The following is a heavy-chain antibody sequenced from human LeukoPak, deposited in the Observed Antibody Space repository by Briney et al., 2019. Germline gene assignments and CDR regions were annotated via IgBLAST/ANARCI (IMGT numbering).Heavy chain of an antibody. CDR1: GGSISSYH. CDR2: IYTSGST. CDR3: ARSSGWYFDP. D-gene: IGHD6-19*01. Sequence: SETLSLTCTVSGGSISSYHWSWIRQPPGKGLEWIGYIYTSGSTNYNPSLKSRVTISVDTSKNQFSLKLSSVTAADTAVYYCARSSGWYFDPWGQGTLVTVSS. J-gene: IGHJ5*02. V-gene: IGHV4-4*09.